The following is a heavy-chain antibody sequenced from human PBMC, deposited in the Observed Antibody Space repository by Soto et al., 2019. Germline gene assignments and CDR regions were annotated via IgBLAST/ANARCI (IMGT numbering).Heavy chain of an antibody. CDR2: IWYDGSNK. J-gene: IGHJ6*02. CDR3: ARDENKNEGVYYYYYGMDV. Sequence: PGGSLRLSCAASGFTFSSYGMHWVRQAPGKGLEWVAVIWYDGSNKYYADSVKGRFTISRDNSKNTLYLQMNSLRAEDTAVYYCARDENKNEGVYYYYYGMDVWGQGTTVTVSS. V-gene: IGHV3-33*01. D-gene: IGHD3-16*01. CDR1: GFTFSSYG.